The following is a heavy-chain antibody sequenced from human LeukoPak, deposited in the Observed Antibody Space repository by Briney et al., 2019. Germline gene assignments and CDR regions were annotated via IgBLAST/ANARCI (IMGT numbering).Heavy chain of an antibody. CDR1: GYSFTSYW. Sequence: GESLKISCKDSGYSFTSYWIGWVRQKPGKGLEWMGIIYPGDSETRYSPSFQGQVTISADKSISTAYLQWSSLNASDIAMYYCAREAYGSGSPLDYWGQGTLVTVSS. V-gene: IGHV5-51*01. CDR2: IYPGDSET. J-gene: IGHJ4*02. D-gene: IGHD3-10*01. CDR3: AREAYGSGSPLDY.